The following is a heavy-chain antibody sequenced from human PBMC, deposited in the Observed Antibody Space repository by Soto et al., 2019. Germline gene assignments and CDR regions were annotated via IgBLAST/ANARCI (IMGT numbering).Heavy chain of an antibody. V-gene: IGHV1-18*04. D-gene: IGHD2-2*01. CDR3: ARDQVVVVPAANTYYYYYYGMDV. CDR1: GYTFTSYG. Sequence: GAAVKVSCKASGYTFTSYGISWVRQAPGQGLEWMGCISAYNGNTNYAQKLQGRVTMTTDTSTSTAYMELRSLRSDDTAVYYCARDQVVVVPAANTYYYYYYGMDVWGQGTTVTVSS. J-gene: IGHJ6*02. CDR2: ISAYNGNT.